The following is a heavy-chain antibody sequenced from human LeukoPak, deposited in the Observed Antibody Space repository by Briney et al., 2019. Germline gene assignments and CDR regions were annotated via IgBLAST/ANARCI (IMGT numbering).Heavy chain of an antibody. Sequence: GASVKVSCKASGGTFSSYAISWVRQAPGQGLEWMGGIIPIFGTANYAQKFQGRVTITTDESTSTAYMELSSLRSEDTAVYYCAIYGGNVSYYYYYMDVWGKGTTVIVSS. CDR2: IIPIFGTA. D-gene: IGHD4-23*01. CDR1: GGTFSSYA. J-gene: IGHJ6*03. V-gene: IGHV1-69*05. CDR3: AIYGGNVSYYYYYMDV.